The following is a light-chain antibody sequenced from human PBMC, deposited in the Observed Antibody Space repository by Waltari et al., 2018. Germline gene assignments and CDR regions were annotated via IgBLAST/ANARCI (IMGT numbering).Light chain of an antibody. J-gene: IGKJ2*01. V-gene: IGKV3-20*01. CDR2: AAS. CDR1: QSVSSY. Sequence: EIVLTQSPGTLSLSPGERATLSCRASQSVSSYLAWYQQRPGQAPRLLIYAASSRATGIPDKFSGSGSGTDFTLTISRVEPEDFAMYYCQPYGSSPRTFGQGTKLEI. CDR3: QPYGSSPRT.